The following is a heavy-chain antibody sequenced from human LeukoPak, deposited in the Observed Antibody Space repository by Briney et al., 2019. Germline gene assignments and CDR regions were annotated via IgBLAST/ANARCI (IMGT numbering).Heavy chain of an antibody. CDR3: ATYSSLNRREFQF. J-gene: IGHJ1*01. V-gene: IGHV3-48*04. CDR1: GFTFSSYS. CDR2: ISSSGTII. D-gene: IGHD3-22*01. Sequence: PGGSLRLSCEASGFTFSSYSMNWVRQAPGKGLEWVSHISSSGTIIYYADSVKGRFTVSIDNAKNSVYLQMNSLRAEDTAVYYCATYSSLNRREFQFWGQGTLLTVSS.